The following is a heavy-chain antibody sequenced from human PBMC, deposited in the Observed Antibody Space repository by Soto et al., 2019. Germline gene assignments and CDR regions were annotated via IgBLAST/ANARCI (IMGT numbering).Heavy chain of an antibody. CDR2: IKQDGSEK. J-gene: IGHJ4*02. D-gene: IGHD3-9*01. Sequence: GESLKISCAASGFTFSSYWMSWVRQAPGKGLEWVANIKQDGSEKYYVDSVKGRFTISRDNAKNSLYLQMNSLRAEDTAVYYCARDQGPYDILTGYDYWGQGTLVTVSS. V-gene: IGHV3-7*01. CDR1: GFTFSSYW. CDR3: ARDQGPYDILTGYDY.